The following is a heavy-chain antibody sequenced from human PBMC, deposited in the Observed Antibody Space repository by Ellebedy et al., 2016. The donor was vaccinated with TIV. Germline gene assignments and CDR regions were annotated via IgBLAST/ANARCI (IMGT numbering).Heavy chain of an antibody. Sequence: ASVKVSCKASGYTFTANYVHWVRQAPGQGLAWMGWINPDSGVTNFPQKFQGRVTMTRDTSVNTAYMELSRLESADTAVYYCARVRRGSSGMDVWGQGTTVTVS. D-gene: IGHD6-13*01. J-gene: IGHJ6*02. V-gene: IGHV1-2*02. CDR2: INPDSGVT. CDR1: GYTFTANY. CDR3: ARVRRGSSGMDV.